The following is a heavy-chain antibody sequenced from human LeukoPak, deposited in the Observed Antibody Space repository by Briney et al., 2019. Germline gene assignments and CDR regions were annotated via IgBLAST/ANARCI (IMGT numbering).Heavy chain of an antibody. CDR3: ARDCSTLMIRGVLDV. D-gene: IGHD3-10*01. CDR2: ISAYNGHT. CDR1: GYSFINYG. J-gene: IGHJ6*02. V-gene: IGHV1-18*01. Sequence: GASVKVSCKASGYSFINYGISWVRQAPGQGLEWMGWISAYNGHTSYAQKFQGRVTMTTDTYMTTAYMELRSLRSDDAAVYYCARDCSTLMIRGVLDVWGQGTTVTVSS.